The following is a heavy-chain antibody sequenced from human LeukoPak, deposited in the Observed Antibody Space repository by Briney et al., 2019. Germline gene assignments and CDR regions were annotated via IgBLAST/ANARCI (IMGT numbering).Heavy chain of an antibody. CDR2: ISSSSSYI. Sequence: GGSLRLSCAASGFTFSSYSMNWVRQAPGKGLEWVSSISSSSSYIYYADSVKGRFTISRDNAKNSLYLQMNSLRAEDTAMYYCARGAGSEDAFDIWGQGTMVTVSS. J-gene: IGHJ3*02. CDR3: ARGAGSEDAFDI. V-gene: IGHV3-21*01. CDR1: GFTFSSYS.